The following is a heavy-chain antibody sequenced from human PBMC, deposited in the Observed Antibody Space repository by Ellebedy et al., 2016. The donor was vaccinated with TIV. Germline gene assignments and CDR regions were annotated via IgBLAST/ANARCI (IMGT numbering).Heavy chain of an antibody. CDR1: GFTFSSHA. CDR2: ISDSGSGT. D-gene: IGHD2-21*01. J-gene: IGHJ4*02. CDR3: TPWGLGGY. V-gene: IGHV3-23*01. Sequence: GESLKISCATSGFTFSSHAMYWVRQAPGKGLEWISTISDSGSGTFVADSVKGRFTIYRDNAKNTLSLQMNSLTAEDTSAYYCTPWGLGGYWGQGTMVTVSS.